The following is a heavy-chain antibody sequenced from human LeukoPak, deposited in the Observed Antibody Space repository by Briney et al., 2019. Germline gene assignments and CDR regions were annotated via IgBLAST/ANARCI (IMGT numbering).Heavy chain of an antibody. Sequence: ASVKVSCKASGYTFTSYDINWVRQATGQGLEWMGWMNPNSGNTGYAQKFQGRVTMTRNTSISTAYMELSSLRSEDTAVYYCARDHDIGSSSGYNWFDPWGQGTLVTVSS. J-gene: IGHJ5*02. D-gene: IGHD6-13*01. CDR3: ARDHDIGSSSGYNWFDP. CDR1: GYTFTSYD. CDR2: MNPNSGNT. V-gene: IGHV1-8*01.